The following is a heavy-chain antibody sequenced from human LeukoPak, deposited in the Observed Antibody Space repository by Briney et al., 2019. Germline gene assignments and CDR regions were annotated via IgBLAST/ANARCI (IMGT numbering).Heavy chain of an antibody. CDR1: GFTFSNAW. CDR2: ITGSGGRT. V-gene: IGHV3-23*01. J-gene: IGHJ4*02. Sequence: GGSLRLSCAASGFTFSNAWMSWVRQAPGKGLEWVSAITGSGGRTYYADSVKGRFTISRDNSKNTLYLQMNSLRAEDTAVYYCARDAGRKDDYWGQGTLVTVSS. CDR3: ARDAGRKDDY.